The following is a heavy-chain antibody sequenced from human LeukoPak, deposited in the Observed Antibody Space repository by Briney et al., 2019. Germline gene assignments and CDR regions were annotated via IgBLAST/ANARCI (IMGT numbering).Heavy chain of an antibody. Sequence: GSSVKVSCKASGGTFSNYTITWVRQAPGQGLEWMGRIIPGLGIINYAQKFQGRVTVTADKSTSTAYVELSSLRADDTAVYYCARALSDTSGYELAYWGQGTLVTVSS. CDR3: ARALSDTSGYELAY. J-gene: IGHJ4*02. V-gene: IGHV1-69*02. CDR2: IIPGLGII. D-gene: IGHD3-22*01. CDR1: GGTFSNYT.